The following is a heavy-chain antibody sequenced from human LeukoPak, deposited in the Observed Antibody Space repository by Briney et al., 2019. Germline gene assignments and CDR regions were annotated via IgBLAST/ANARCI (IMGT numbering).Heavy chain of an antibody. J-gene: IGHJ1*01. V-gene: IGHV3-21*05. CDR2: IRGSSSLI. CDR1: GFTFSSFS. D-gene: IGHD1-26*01. CDR3: VRDSGSSYGYYFLH. Sequence: GGSLRLSCAASGFTFSSFSMNWVRQAPGKGLEWVAYIRGSSSLIYYADSVKGRFSISRDNANNSLYLQMNSLRAEDTAVYYCVRDSGSSYGYYFLHWGQGTLVTVSS.